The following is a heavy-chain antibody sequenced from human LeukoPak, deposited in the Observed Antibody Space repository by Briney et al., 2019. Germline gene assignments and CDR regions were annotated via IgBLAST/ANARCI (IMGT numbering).Heavy chain of an antibody. CDR3: ARHGAAAVFDY. Sequence: PSGTLSLTCAVSGGSISSRNWWTWVRQPPGKGLEWIGEISHSGSTNYNPSLESRVTISVDTSKNQFSLKLSSVTAADTAVYYCARHGAAAVFDYWGQGTLVTVSS. D-gene: IGHD6-13*01. V-gene: IGHV4-4*02. CDR2: ISHSGST. J-gene: IGHJ4*02. CDR1: GGSISSRNW.